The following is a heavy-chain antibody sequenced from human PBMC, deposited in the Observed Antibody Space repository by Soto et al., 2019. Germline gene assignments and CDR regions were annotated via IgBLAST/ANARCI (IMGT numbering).Heavy chain of an antibody. CDR2: IIPIFGTA. J-gene: IGHJ6*02. CDR1: GGTFSSYA. CDR3: ARDRWTGPTLRGMDV. V-gene: IGHV1-69*06. Sequence: QVQLVQSGAEVKKPGSSVKVSCKASGGTFSSYAISWVRQAPGQGLEWMGGIIPIFGTANYAQKFQGRVTITADKSTSTSYMELISLRSEDTSVYYCARDRWTGPTLRGMDVWGQGTTVTVSS. D-gene: IGHD1-1*01.